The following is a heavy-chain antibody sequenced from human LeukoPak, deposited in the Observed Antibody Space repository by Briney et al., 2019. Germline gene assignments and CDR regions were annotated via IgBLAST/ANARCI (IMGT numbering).Heavy chain of an antibody. V-gene: IGHV3-11*01. CDR2: ISSSGSTI. CDR1: GFTFSDNY. Sequence: GGSLRLSCAASGFTFSDNYMSWIRQAPGKGLEWVSYISSSGSTIYYADSVKGRFTISRDNAKNSLYLQMNSLRAEDTAVYYCEKETAYDILTGYFGIAYYFDYWGQGTLVTVSS. CDR3: EKETAYDILTGYFGIAYYFDY. D-gene: IGHD3-9*01. J-gene: IGHJ4*02.